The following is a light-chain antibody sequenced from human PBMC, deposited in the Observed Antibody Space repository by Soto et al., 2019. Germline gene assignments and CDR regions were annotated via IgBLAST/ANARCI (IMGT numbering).Light chain of an antibody. J-gene: IGKJ5*01. CDR1: QSISTNY. V-gene: IGKV3-20*01. Sequence: VLTQSPGTLSLSPGERATLSCRASQSISTNYLAWYQQKPGQAPKLLIYAASSRLTGIPDRFSGSGSGIDFTLTISRLEPEDFALYYCQQYGRTFGQGTRLEIK. CDR2: AAS. CDR3: QQYGRT.